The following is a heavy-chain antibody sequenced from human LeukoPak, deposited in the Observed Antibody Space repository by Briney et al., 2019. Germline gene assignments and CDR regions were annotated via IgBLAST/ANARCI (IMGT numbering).Heavy chain of an antibody. CDR1: GYTFTGYY. J-gene: IGHJ3*02. D-gene: IGHD6-13*01. V-gene: IGHV1-2*02. Sequence: RASVKVSCKASGYTFTGYYMHWVRQAPGQGLEWMGWINPNSGGTNYAQKFQGRVTMTRDTSISTAYMELSRLRSDDTAVYYCARDPPSLAAAGIRTKHAFDIWGQGTMVTVSS. CDR3: ARDPPSLAAAGIRTKHAFDI. CDR2: INPNSGGT.